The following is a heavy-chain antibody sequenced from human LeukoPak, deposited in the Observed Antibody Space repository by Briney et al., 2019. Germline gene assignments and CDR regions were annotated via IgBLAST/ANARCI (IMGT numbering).Heavy chain of an antibody. J-gene: IGHJ1*01. D-gene: IGHD2-2*01. CDR2: INPNSGGT. Sequence: ASVKVSCKASGGTFSSYAISWVRQAPGQGLEWMGWINPNSGGTNYAQKFQGRVTMTRDTSISTAYMELSRLRSDDTAVYYCARDSSSYCSSTSCYAYFQHWGQGTLVTVSS. V-gene: IGHV1-2*02. CDR3: ARDSSSYCSSTSCYAYFQH. CDR1: GGTFSSYA.